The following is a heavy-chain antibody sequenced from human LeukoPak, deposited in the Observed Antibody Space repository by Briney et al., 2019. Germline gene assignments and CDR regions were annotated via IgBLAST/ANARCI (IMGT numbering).Heavy chain of an antibody. Sequence: PGGSLRLSCAASGFTFSNYAMSWVRQAPGKGLEWVSAISGSDGSTNYADSVKGRFTISRDNSKNTLYLQMNSLRAEDTAVYYCAKDSVLLWFGELSPRQYFDYWGQGTLVTVSS. CDR2: ISGSDGST. J-gene: IGHJ4*02. CDR1: GFTFSNYA. D-gene: IGHD3-10*01. CDR3: AKDSVLLWFGELSPRQYFDY. V-gene: IGHV3-23*01.